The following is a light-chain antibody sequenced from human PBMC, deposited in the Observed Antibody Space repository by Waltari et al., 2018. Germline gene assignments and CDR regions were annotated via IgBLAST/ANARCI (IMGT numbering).Light chain of an antibody. CDR2: DIF. J-gene: IGKJ1*01. Sequence: EIVLTQSPVTLSLSPGERATLTCRADQSFSGNLAWYQHKPGQAPRLLIYDIFNRATGIPARFSGSGSGTDFTLTISSLEPEDFATYYCHQRGGWPSTFGQGTRVEIK. V-gene: IGKV3-11*01. CDR3: HQRGGWPST. CDR1: QSFSGN.